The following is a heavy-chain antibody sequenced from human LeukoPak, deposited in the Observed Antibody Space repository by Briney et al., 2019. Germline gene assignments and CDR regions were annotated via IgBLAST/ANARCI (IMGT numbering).Heavy chain of an antibody. CDR1: GDSISGFY. CDR3: ARDLIWFGDPSDAFDI. D-gene: IGHD3-10*01. J-gene: IGHJ3*02. V-gene: IGHV4-59*12. CDR2: IYYSGST. Sequence: PSQTLSLTCTVPGDSISGFYWSWIRQPPGKGLEWIGYIYYSGSTNYNPSLKSRVTMSIDTSKSQFSLKLTSVTAADTAVYYCARDLIWFGDPSDAFDIWGQGTMVTVSS.